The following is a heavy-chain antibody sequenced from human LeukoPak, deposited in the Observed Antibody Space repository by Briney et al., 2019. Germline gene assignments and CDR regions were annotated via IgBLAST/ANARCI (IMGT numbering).Heavy chain of an antibody. Sequence: LVKVSCKASGGSFSSHAISWVRQAPGQGLEWMGGILPIFGTANYAQKFQGRVTITADESTSTAYMELSSLRSEDTAVYYCASGKAVAGPYYFDYWGQGTLVTVSS. J-gene: IGHJ4*02. CDR3: ASGKAVAGPYYFDY. CDR1: GGSFSSHA. V-gene: IGHV1-69*13. CDR2: ILPIFGTA. D-gene: IGHD6-19*01.